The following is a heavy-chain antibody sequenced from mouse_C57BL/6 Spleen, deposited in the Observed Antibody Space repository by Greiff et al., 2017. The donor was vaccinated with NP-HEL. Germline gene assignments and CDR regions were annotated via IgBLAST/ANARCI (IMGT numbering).Heavy chain of an antibody. CDR1: GYTFTSYT. J-gene: IGHJ2*01. Sequence: QVQLKQSGAELARPGASVKMSCKASGYTFTSYTMHWVKQRPGQGLEWIGYINPSSGYTKYNQKFKDKATLTADKSSRAAYMQLRSLTSEDSAVYYCAKGGYGSSPYYFDYWGQGTTLTVSS. CDR3: AKGGYGSSPYYFDY. V-gene: IGHV1-4*01. D-gene: IGHD1-1*01. CDR2: INPSSGYT.